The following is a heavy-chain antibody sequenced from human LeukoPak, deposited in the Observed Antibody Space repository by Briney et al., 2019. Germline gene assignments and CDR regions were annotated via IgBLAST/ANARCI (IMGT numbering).Heavy chain of an antibody. V-gene: IGHV3-74*01. CDR3: ASVFDS. J-gene: IGHJ4*02. CDR2: INHLGTAT. Sequence: GGSLRLSCAGSGWMHWVRQAPGKGLVWVSGINHLGTATYYADSVKGRFTISRDNAKNTVSLQMNSLSADDTAVYYRASVFDSWGQGFLVTVSS. CDR1: GW.